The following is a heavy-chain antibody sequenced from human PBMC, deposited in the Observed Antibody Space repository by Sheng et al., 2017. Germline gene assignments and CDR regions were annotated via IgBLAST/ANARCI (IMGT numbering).Heavy chain of an antibody. CDR3: ASDDMITFGGVIVAVAG. Sequence: QLQLQESGPGLVKPSETLSLTCTVSGGSISSSSYYWGWIRQPPGKGLEWIGSIYYSGSTYYNPSLKSRVTISVDTSKNQFSLKLSSVTAADTAVYYCASDDMITFGGVIVAVAGWGQGTLVTV. CDR1: GGSISSSSYY. CDR2: IYYSGST. D-gene: IGHD3-16*02. J-gene: IGHJ4*02. V-gene: IGHV4-39*07.